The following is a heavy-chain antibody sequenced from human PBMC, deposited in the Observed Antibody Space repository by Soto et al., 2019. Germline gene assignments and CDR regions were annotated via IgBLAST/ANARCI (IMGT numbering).Heavy chain of an antibody. V-gene: IGHV1-58*01. CDR2: IVVGSGNT. J-gene: IGHJ6*02. CDR1: GFTFTSSA. CDR3: AAEGGYDFYYYYYGMDV. D-gene: IGHD5-12*01. Sequence: SVKVSCKASGFTFTSSAVQWVRQARGQRLEWIGWIVVGSGNTNYAQKFQERVTITRDMSTSTAYMELSSLRSEDTAVYYCAAEGGYDFYYYYYGMDVWGQGTTVIVSS.